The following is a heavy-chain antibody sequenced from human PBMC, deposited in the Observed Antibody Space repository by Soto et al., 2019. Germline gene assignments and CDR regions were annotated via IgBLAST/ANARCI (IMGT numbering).Heavy chain of an antibody. Sequence: QVQLQQWGAGLLKPSETLSLTCAVYGGPFSGYFWTWIRQPPGKGLEWIGQINHSGGTNYNPSLKSRVSISIDTSKNQFSLNLNSVSAADTAVYYCARRLVNRPVDPWGQGTLVTVSS. CDR1: GGPFSGYF. CDR3: ARRLVNRPVDP. CDR2: INHSGGT. D-gene: IGHD2-15*01. V-gene: IGHV4-34*01. J-gene: IGHJ5*02.